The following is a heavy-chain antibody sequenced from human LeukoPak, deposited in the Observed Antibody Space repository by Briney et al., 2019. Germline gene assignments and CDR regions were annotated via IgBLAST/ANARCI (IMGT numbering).Heavy chain of an antibody. CDR3: ANSAHWGLRTPSDY. CDR2: ISGSGGST. Sequence: GGSLRLSCAASGFTFSSYAMSWVRQAPGKGLEWVSAISGSGGSTYYADSVKGRFTISRDNSKNTLYLQRNSLRAEDTAVYYCANSAHWGLRTPSDYWGQGTLVTVSS. D-gene: IGHD7-27*01. J-gene: IGHJ4*02. CDR1: GFTFSSYA. V-gene: IGHV3-23*01.